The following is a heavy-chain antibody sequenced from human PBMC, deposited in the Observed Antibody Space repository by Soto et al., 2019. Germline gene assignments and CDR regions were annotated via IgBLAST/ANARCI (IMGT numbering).Heavy chain of an antibody. CDR1: SGSISSSNW. CDR2: IYHSGST. J-gene: IGHJ6*03. Sequence: PSETLSLTCAVSSGSISSSNWWSWVRQPPGKGLEWIGEIYHSGSTNYNPSLKSRVTISVDKSKNQFSLKLSSVTAADTAVYYCAREDYYGSGSYFYYVDVWGKGTTVTVSS. D-gene: IGHD3-10*01. V-gene: IGHV4-4*02. CDR3: AREDYYGSGSYFYYVDV.